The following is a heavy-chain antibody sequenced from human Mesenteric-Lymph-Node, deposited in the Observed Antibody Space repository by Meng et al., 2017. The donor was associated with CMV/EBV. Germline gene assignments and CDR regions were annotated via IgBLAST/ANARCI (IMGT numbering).Heavy chain of an antibody. CDR1: GYTFTSYG. J-gene: IGHJ6*02. Sequence: ASVKVSCKASGYTFTSYGISWVRQAPGQGLEWMGWISAYNGNTNYAQKLQGRVTMTTDTSTSTAYMELSSLRSEDTAVFYCARGRGGSSWPYYYYYEMDVWGQGTAVTVSS. V-gene: IGHV1-18*01. D-gene: IGHD2-2*01. CDR3: ARGRGGSSWPYYYYYEMDV. CDR2: ISAYNGNT.